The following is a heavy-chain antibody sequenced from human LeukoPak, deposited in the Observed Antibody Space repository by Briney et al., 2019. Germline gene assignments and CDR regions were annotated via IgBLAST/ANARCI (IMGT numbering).Heavy chain of an antibody. CDR3: ARPGGRGYSYQPRYYYYMDV. Sequence: SETLSLTRAVYAGSFSGYYWSWIRPPPGKGLEWIGEINHSGSNNYNPSLKSRVTISVDTSKNQFSLKLSSVTAADTAVHYCARPGGRGYSYQPRYYYYMDVWGKGTTVTVSS. D-gene: IGHD5-18*01. CDR1: AGSFSGYY. J-gene: IGHJ6*03. CDR2: INHSGSN. V-gene: IGHV4-34*01.